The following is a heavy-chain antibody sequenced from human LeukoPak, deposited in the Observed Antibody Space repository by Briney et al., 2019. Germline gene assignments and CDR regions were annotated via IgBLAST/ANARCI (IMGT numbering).Heavy chain of an antibody. CDR1: GFTFSTYA. CDR2: ISDGGDST. D-gene: IGHD2-2*01. CDR3: AKRRYCNSFSCHDFDY. J-gene: IGHJ4*01. Sequence: HPGGSLRLSCAASGFTFSTYAMSWVRQAPGKGLEWVSAISDGGDSTYYADSVKGRFTIPRDNSKNTLYLQMNSLRAGDTAVYYCAKRRYCNSFSCHDFDYWGHGTLVTVSS. V-gene: IGHV3-23*01.